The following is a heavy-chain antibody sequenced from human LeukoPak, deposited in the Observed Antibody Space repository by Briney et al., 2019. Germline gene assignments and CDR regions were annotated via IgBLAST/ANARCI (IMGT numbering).Heavy chain of an antibody. CDR3: ARDETPSGRVGYYYYYMDV. D-gene: IGHD3-10*01. CDR1: GFTVSSNY. J-gene: IGHJ6*03. Sequence: GGSLRLSCAASGFTVSSNYMSWVRQAPGKGLEWVSVIYSGSSTYYADSVKGRFTISRDNSKNTLYLQMNSLRAEDTAVYYCARDETPSGRVGYYYYYMDVWGKGTTVTISS. CDR2: IYSGSST. V-gene: IGHV3-66*01.